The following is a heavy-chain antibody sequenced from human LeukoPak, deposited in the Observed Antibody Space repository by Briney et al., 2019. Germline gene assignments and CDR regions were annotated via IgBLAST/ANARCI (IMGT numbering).Heavy chain of an antibody. CDR1: GGSISSYY. J-gene: IGHJ4*02. D-gene: IGHD6-13*01. CDR2: IYYSGST. V-gene: IGHV4-59*01. CDR3: ARGGGAGTFDY. Sequence: SETLSLTCTVSGGSISSYYWSWIRQPPGKGLEWIGYIYYSGSTNYNPSLKGRVTISVDTSKNQFSLKLSTVTAADTAVYYCARGGGAGTFDYWGQGTLSPSPQ.